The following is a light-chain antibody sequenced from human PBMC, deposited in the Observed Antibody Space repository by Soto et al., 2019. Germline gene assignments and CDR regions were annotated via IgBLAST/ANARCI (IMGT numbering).Light chain of an antibody. J-gene: IGKJ2*01. CDR2: GAS. V-gene: IGKV3-15*01. CDR3: QQHNNWPPYT. CDR1: QSVGSN. Sequence: EVVMTQSPASLYVSPGERATISCRASQSVGSNLAWYQQKAGQGPRLLIYGASTMATGIPARFSGSGSGTEFTLTISSLQSEDFAFYYCQQHNNWPPYTFGQGTKLEIK.